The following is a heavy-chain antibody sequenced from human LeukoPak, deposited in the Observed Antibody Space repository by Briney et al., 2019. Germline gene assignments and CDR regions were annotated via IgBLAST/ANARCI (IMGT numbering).Heavy chain of an antibody. CDR1: GLTFSSYW. J-gene: IGHJ5*02. Sequence: GGSLRLSCGASGLTFSSYWMHWVRQAPGKGLVWVARINSDGSSTGYADSGKGRFTISRDNAKNTLYLQMNSLRAEDTAVYYCARDKAASPNNCFDPWAREPWSPSPQ. V-gene: IGHV3-74*01. CDR2: INSDGSST. D-gene: IGHD6-25*01. CDR3: ARDKAASPNNCFDP.